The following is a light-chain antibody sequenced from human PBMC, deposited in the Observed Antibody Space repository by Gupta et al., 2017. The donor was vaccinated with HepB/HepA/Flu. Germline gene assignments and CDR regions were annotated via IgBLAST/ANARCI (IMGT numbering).Light chain of an antibody. CDR2: AVS. CDR1: QDIRYY. V-gene: IGKV1-33*01. J-gene: IGKJ4*01. CDR3: QQYGNLPLT. Sequence: SLSASVGDRVTISCQASQDIRYYLNWYQQKPGKAPKLLIYAVSNLTTGVPSRFTGSGSGTDFTFTISRLQPEDIATYFCQQYGNLPLTFGGGTKVEFE.